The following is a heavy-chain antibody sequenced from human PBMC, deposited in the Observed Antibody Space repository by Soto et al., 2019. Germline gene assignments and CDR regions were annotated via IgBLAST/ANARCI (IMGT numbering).Heavy chain of an antibody. V-gene: IGHV3-30-3*01. CDR1: GFTFSSCA. Sequence: QVQLVESGGGVVQPGRSLRLSCAASGFTFSSCAMHWVRQAPGKGLEWVALMSYDGSNKYYADSVKGRFTISRDNSKNTLYMQMNSLRAEDTAVYYCARDKRELRFLEWSYYFDYWGQGTLVSVSS. J-gene: IGHJ4*02. D-gene: IGHD3-3*01. CDR2: MSYDGSNK. CDR3: ARDKRELRFLEWSYYFDY.